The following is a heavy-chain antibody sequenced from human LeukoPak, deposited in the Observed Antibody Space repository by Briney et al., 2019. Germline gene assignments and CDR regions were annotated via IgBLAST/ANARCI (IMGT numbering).Heavy chain of an antibody. Sequence: GGSLRLSCAASGFTVSSNYMSCVRQAPGKGLEWVSVIYSGGSTYYADSVKGRFTISRDNSKNTLYLRMNSLRAEDTAVYYCARGTYYDFWSGYLSPWGQGTLVTVSS. CDR2: IYSGGST. CDR3: ARGTYYDFWSGYLSP. D-gene: IGHD3-3*01. CDR1: GFTVSSNY. J-gene: IGHJ5*02. V-gene: IGHV3-53*01.